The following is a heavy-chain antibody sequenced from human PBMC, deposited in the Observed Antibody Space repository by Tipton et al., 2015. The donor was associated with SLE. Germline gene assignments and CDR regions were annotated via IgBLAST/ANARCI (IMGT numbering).Heavy chain of an antibody. J-gene: IGHJ4*02. V-gene: IGHV4-39*07. CDR3: ASSPGVTLFRVVTYFDL. CDR2: IYYSGSA. D-gene: IGHD3-3*01. Sequence: TLSLTCTVSGGSISSSSYYWGWIRQPPGKGLEWIGSIYYSGSAYYNPSLKSRVIISLDTSNNRFSLNPNSVTAADTAVYYCASSPGVTLFRVVTYFDLWGQGILVTVSS. CDR1: GGSISSSSYY.